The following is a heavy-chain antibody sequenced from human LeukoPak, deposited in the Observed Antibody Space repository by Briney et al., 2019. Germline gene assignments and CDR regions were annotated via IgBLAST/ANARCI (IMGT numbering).Heavy chain of an antibody. CDR3: AKDGDTVTLSYFDY. D-gene: IGHD4-17*01. V-gene: IGHV3-23*01. Sequence: QSGGSLRLSCAASGFSFSDWAMNWVRHPPGKGLEWVSSMSASGHLIDYTDSVKGRFTISRDNSKNTLYLQMTSLRAEDTAVYYCAKDGDTVTLSYFDYWGQGTLVTVSS. CDR1: GFSFSDWA. J-gene: IGHJ4*02. CDR2: MSASGHLI.